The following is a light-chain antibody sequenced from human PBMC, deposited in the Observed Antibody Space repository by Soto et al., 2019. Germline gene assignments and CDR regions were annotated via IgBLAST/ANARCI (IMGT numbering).Light chain of an antibody. V-gene: IGLV2-23*01. Sequence: QSARTQPAPVSGSPGQSITISCTGTRSDVGSYTLVSWYQQHPGRAPKLLIYEDNKRPSGVSNRFSGSKSGNTASLTISGLQADDEADYYCCSYAGSSTSWVFGGGTKVTVL. CDR1: RSDVGSYTL. CDR2: EDN. CDR3: CSYAGSSTSWV. J-gene: IGLJ3*02.